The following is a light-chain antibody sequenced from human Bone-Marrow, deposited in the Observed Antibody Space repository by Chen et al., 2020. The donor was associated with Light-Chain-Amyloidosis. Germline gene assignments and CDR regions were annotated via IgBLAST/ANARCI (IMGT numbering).Light chain of an antibody. Sequence: SYPLTQPPSVSVPPGEPPRITCSGDVLPTKYASWYQQKPGHAPVLVIHRDTERPSGISERSSGSNAGTTETLMIRVVQVEDEADMSNQSAGGGGTYQVIFRGGTKPTVL. J-gene: IGLJ2*01. CDR1: VLPTKY. V-gene: IGLV3-25*03. CDR2: RDT. CDR3: QSAGGGGTYQVI.